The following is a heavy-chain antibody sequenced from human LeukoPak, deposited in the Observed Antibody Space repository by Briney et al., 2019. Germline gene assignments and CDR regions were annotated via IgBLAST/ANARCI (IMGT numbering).Heavy chain of an antibody. J-gene: IGHJ3*02. D-gene: IGHD1-26*01. CDR1: GFTFSSYS. V-gene: IGHV3-48*04. CDR2: ISSSSTI. CDR3: ARGRSYYNAFDI. Sequence: GGSLRLSCAASGFTFSSYSMNWVRQAPGKGLEWVSYISSSSTIYYADSVKGRFTISRDNAKNSLYLQMNSLRAEDTAVYYCARGRSYYNAFDIWGQGTMVTVSS.